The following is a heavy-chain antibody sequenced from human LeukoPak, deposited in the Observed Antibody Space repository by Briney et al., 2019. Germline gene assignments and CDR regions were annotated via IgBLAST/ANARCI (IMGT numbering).Heavy chain of an antibody. D-gene: IGHD3-10*01. J-gene: IGHJ3*02. CDR3: AKEGDYYGSGSYRDGFDI. Sequence: GGSLRLSCAVSGFTFSSYAMGWVRQAPGKGLEWVSVISGSGGSTYYADSVKGRFTISRDSFKNTLYLQMNSLRPEDTAVYYCAKEGDYYGSGSYRDGFDIWGQGTRATVSS. CDR2: ISGSGGST. V-gene: IGHV3-23*01. CDR1: GFTFSSYA.